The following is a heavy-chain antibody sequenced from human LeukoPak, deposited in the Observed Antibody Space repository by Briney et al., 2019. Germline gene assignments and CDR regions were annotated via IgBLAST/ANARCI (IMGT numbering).Heavy chain of an antibody. V-gene: IGHV3-7*01. CDR2: IKQDGSEK. CDR3: AELGITMIGGV. J-gene: IGHJ6*04. D-gene: IGHD3-10*02. Sequence: PGGSLRLSCAASGFTFNSYWMTWVRQAPGKGLEWVATIKQDGSEKYYVDSVKGRFTISRDNAKNSLYLQMNSLRAEDTAVYYCAELGITMIGGVWGKGTTVTISS. CDR1: GFTFNSYW.